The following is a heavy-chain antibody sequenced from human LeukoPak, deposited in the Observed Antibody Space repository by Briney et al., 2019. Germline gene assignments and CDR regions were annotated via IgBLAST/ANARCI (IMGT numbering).Heavy chain of an antibody. Sequence: ASVKVSCKGFGGTFSSYAINWVRQAPGQGLEWVGGIVPMFNTAKYSQKFQDRVTITADESTNTAYMELSSLRSEDTALYYCARGYYSGSGSPIGDYWGQGTLVTVSS. V-gene: IGHV1-69*13. CDR3: ARGYYSGSGSPIGDY. D-gene: IGHD3-10*01. J-gene: IGHJ4*02. CDR2: IVPMFNTA. CDR1: GGTFSSYA.